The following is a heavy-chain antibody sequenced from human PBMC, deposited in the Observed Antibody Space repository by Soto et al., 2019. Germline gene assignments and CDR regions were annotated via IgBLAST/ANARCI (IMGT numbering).Heavy chain of an antibody. CDR2: IWYDGSNK. J-gene: IGHJ4*02. D-gene: IGHD4-17*01. CDR1: GFTFSSYG. CDR3: AREGPPPTTVVRYFDY. V-gene: IGHV3-33*01. Sequence: GGSLRLSCAASGFTFSSYGMHWVRQAPGKGLEWVAVIWYDGSNKYYADSVKGRFTISRDNSKNTLYLQMNSLRAEDTAVYYCAREGPPPTTVVRYFDYWGQGTLVTVSS.